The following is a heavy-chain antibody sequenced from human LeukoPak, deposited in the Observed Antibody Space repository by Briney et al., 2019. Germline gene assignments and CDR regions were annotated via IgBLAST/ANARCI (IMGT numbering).Heavy chain of an antibody. J-gene: IGHJ5*02. Sequence: GGSLRLSCATSGYIFSTFGMSWVRQAPGKGLEWVSSISGSGDSTYYADSVKGRFAISRDNSKSTLYLQLSSLRAEDTAVYYCAKDDGLIMFSSWGQGTLVTVSS. CDR3: AKDDGLIMFSS. D-gene: IGHD3-16*01. V-gene: IGHV3-23*01. CDR1: GYIFSTFG. CDR2: ISGSGDST.